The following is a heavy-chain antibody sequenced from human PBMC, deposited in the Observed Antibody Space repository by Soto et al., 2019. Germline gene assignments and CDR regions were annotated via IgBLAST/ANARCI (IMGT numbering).Heavy chain of an antibody. D-gene: IGHD6-19*01. CDR2: ISSSGSTI. CDR1: GFTFSSYE. CDR3: ARDSISLAVAGYWYSDL. Sequence: EVQLVESGGGLVQPGGSLRLSCAASGFTFSSYEMNWVRQAPGKGLEWVSYISSSGSTIYYADSVKGRFTISRDNAKNSLYLQMNSLRAEDTAVYYCARDSISLAVAGYWYSDLWGRGTLVTVSS. J-gene: IGHJ2*01. V-gene: IGHV3-48*03.